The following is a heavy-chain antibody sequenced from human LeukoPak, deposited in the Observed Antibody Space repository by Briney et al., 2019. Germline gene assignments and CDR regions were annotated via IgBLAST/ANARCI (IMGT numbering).Heavy chain of an antibody. CDR2: IYSGGST. Sequence: PGGSLRLSCAASGFTVSSNYMGWVRQAPGKGLEWVSVIYSGGSTYYADSVKGRFTISRHNSKNTLYLQMNSLRAEDTALYYCAKAPFRYCGGDCSAFDIWGQGTMVAVSS. D-gene: IGHD2-21*02. CDR1: GFTVSSNY. J-gene: IGHJ3*02. V-gene: IGHV3-53*04. CDR3: AKAPFRYCGGDCSAFDI.